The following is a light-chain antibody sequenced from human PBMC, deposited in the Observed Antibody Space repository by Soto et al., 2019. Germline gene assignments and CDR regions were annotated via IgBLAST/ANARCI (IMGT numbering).Light chain of an antibody. V-gene: IGKV3-20*01. CDR2: DAS. CDR1: QSVSNY. Sequence: EIVLTQSPATLSLSPGESATLSCRASQSVSNYLAWYQQKPGQAPRLLIYDASNRATGIPARFSGSGSGTDFTLTISRLEPEDFAVYYCQQYGSSWTFGQGTKVDIK. J-gene: IGKJ1*01. CDR3: QQYGSSWT.